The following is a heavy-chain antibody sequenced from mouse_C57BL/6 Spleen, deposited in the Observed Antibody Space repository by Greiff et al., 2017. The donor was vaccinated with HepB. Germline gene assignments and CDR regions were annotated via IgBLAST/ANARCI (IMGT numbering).Heavy chain of an antibody. CDR2: IYPGDGDT. D-gene: IGHD4-1*01. J-gene: IGHJ2*01. Sequence: VQLQQSGPELVKPGASVKISCKASGYAFSSSWMNWVKQRPGKGLEWIGRIYPGDGDTNYNGKFKGKATLTADKSSSTAYMQLSSLTSEDSAVYFCARSDWDGDYWGQGTTLTVSS. CDR1: GYAFSSSW. CDR3: ARSDWDGDY. V-gene: IGHV1-82*01.